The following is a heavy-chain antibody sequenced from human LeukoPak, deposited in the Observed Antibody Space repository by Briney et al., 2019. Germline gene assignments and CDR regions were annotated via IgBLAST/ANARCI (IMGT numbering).Heavy chain of an antibody. V-gene: IGHV4-59*08. CDR2: ISHSGST. Sequence: SETLSLTCTVSGGSITNGYWSWVRQPPGKGLEWIGYISHSGSTHFDPSLKSRVTISVDTSKNQFSLKLSSVTAADTAVYYCARQVKRYSGSYYFPTWGQGTLVTVSS. CDR1: GGSITNGY. D-gene: IGHD1-26*01. J-gene: IGHJ5*02. CDR3: ARQVKRYSGSYYFPT.